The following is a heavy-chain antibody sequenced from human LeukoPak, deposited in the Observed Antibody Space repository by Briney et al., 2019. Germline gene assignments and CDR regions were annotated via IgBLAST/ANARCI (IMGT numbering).Heavy chain of an antibody. J-gene: IGHJ6*03. CDR3: ARDTVDGYYYYYMDV. Sequence: ASVKVSCKASGYTFTDYGISWVRQAPGQGLEWMGWISTYNGDTNYAQKFQGRVTMTRDTSISTAYMELSRLRSDDTAVYYCARDTVDGYYYYYMDVWGKGTTVTVSS. V-gene: IGHV1-18*01. CDR1: GYTFTDYG. D-gene: IGHD4-17*01. CDR2: ISTYNGDT.